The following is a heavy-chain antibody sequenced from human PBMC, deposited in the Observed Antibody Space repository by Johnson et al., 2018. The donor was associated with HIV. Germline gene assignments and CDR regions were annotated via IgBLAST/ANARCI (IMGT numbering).Heavy chain of an antibody. CDR3: ARDRLSGSYYVGNAFDI. Sequence: VQLVESGGGLVKPGGSLRLSCVASGFTFSDYYMSWIRQAPGKGLEWVALISYDGSNKYFVDSVKGRFTISRDNSKNTLYLQMNGLRTEDTAVYYCARDRLSGSYYVGNAFDIWGQGTMVTVSS. V-gene: IGHV3-30*03. J-gene: IGHJ3*02. CDR2: ISYDGSNK. CDR1: GFTFSDYY. D-gene: IGHD1-26*01.